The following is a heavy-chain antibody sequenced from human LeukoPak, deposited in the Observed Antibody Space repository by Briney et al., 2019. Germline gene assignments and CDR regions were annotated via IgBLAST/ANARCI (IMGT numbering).Heavy chain of an antibody. J-gene: IGHJ4*02. Sequence: GGSLRLSCAASGFTFSDYYMSWIRQAPGKGLEWVSAISGSGGSTYYADSVKGRFTISRDNSKNTLYLQMNSLRAEDTAVYYCAKDLGYCSGGSCYDGFDFDYWGQGTLVTVSS. CDR1: GFTFSDYY. CDR2: ISGSGGST. CDR3: AKDLGYCSGGSCYDGFDFDY. D-gene: IGHD2-15*01. V-gene: IGHV3-23*01.